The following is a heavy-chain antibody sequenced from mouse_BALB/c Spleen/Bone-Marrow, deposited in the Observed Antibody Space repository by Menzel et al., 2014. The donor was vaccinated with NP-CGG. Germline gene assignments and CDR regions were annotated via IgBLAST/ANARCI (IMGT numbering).Heavy chain of an antibody. V-gene: IGHV1-9*01. J-gene: IGHJ3*01. CDR2: ILPGSGST. Sequence: VQLQQSGAELVKPGASVKISCKATGYTFSSYWIEWVKQRPGHGLEWIGEILPGSGSTNYNEKFKGKATFTADTSSNTAYMQLISLTSEDSAVYYCASFYGRFAYWGQGTLVTVSA. CDR1: GYTFSSYW. D-gene: IGHD1-1*02. CDR3: ASFYGRFAY.